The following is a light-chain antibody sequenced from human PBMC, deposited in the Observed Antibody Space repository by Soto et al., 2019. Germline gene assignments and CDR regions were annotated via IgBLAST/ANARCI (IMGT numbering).Light chain of an antibody. Sequence: DTQMTQSPSSVSASVGDRVTISCRASQDIHTWLAWYQQKPGKAPNLLIYGASILQSGVPSRFSGSGSGTDFTLTISSLQPEDSANYYCQQANSFPSTFGPGTKVDV. CDR1: QDIHTW. J-gene: IGKJ3*01. CDR2: GAS. V-gene: IGKV1-12*02. CDR3: QQANSFPST.